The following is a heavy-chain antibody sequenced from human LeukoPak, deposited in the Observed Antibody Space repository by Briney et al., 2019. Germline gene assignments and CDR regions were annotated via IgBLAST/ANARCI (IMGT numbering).Heavy chain of an antibody. CDR3: ARGAGWWDY. J-gene: IGHJ4*02. Sequence: SETLSLTCTVSGGPISSHYWSWIRQPPGEGLEWIGYISYSGRINYNPSLKSRVTLSLGTSKNHSLTLTSVTAADTAVYYCARGAGWWDYWGQGTLVTVSS. D-gene: IGHD2-15*01. CDR1: GGPISSHY. CDR2: ISYSGRI. V-gene: IGHV4-59*11.